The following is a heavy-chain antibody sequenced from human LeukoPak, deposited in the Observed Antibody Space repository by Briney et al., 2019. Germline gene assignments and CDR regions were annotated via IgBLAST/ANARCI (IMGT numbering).Heavy chain of an antibody. CDR3: ARLEDSSGYFYYFDY. D-gene: IGHD3-22*01. CDR2: IYSGGST. J-gene: IGHJ4*02. CDR1: GFTVSSNY. V-gene: IGHV3-53*01. Sequence: GGSLRLSCAASGFTVSSNYMSWVRQAPGKGLEWVSVIYSGGSTYYADSVKGRFTISRDNSKNTLYLQMNSLRAEDTAVYYCARLEDSSGYFYYFDYWGQGTLATVSS.